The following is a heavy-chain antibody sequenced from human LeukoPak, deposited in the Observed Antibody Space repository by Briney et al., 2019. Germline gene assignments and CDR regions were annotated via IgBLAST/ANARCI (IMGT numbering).Heavy chain of an antibody. J-gene: IGHJ4*02. CDR2: INHSGST. D-gene: IGHD4-17*01. CDR3: ARSRSTTVTTFYYFDY. V-gene: IGHV4-34*01. CDR1: GGSFSGYY. Sequence: SETLSLTCAVYGGSFSGYYWSWIRQPPGKGLEWIGEINHSGSTNYNPSLKSRVTIPVDTSKNQFSLKLSSVTAADTAVYYCARSRSTTVTTFYYFDYWGQGTLVTVSS.